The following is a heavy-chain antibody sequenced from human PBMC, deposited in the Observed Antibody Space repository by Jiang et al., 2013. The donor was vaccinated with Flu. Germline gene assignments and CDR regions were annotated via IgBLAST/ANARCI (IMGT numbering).Heavy chain of an antibody. V-gene: IGHV5-51*01. CDR3: ARQNYYDSNGYLNYFDY. D-gene: IGHD3-22*01. CDR1: GYNFIGYW. Sequence: VQLVESGPEVKKPGGSLKISCKASGYNFIGYWIAWVRQTPGKGLEWMGNVYPGDSATKYSPSFQGQVTVSADRSITTAYLQWSSLKASDTAMYYCARQNYYDSNGYLNYFDYWGQGALVTASS. J-gene: IGHJ4*02. CDR2: VYPGDSAT.